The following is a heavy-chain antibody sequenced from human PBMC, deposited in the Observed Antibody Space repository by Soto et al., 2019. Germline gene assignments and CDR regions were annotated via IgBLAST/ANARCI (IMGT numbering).Heavy chain of an antibody. D-gene: IGHD6-19*01. CDR3: AYRRRTSGWAY. Sequence: QITLRESGPTLVKPTQTLTLTCTFSEFSLYTSGVGVGWIRQPPGKALEWLALIYWNDDKRYSPSVKSRLTIPKDTSKNQVVLTMTNMDPVDTATYYCAYRRRTSGWAYWGQGTLVTVSS. CDR1: EFSLYTSGVG. J-gene: IGHJ4*02. V-gene: IGHV2-5*01. CDR2: IYWNDDK.